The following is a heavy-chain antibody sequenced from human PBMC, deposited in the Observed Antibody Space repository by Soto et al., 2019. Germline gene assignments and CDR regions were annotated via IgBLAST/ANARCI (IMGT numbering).Heavy chain of an antibody. CDR2: IIPSNSQA. J-gene: IGHJ3*02. V-gene: IGHV1-69*08. Sequence: SVKVSCKASGGTFSSYTISWVRQAPGQGLEWMGRIIPSNSQAIYAQKFRGRVTVTTDTSTSTTYMELSSLRSEDTAVYYCARGRPVLLWFGEDSSPYIWGQGTMVTVSS. D-gene: IGHD3-10*01. CDR1: GGTFSSYT. CDR3: ARGRPVLLWFGEDSSPYI.